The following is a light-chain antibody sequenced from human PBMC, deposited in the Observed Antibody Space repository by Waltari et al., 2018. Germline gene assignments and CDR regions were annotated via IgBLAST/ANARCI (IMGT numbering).Light chain of an antibody. V-gene: IGKV4-1*01. Sequence: DIVMTQFPDSLAVSLGERATLNCKSSQSILYRSNNKSYLAWYQQKPGQPPKLLIYWASTRESGVPDRFSGSGSGTDFTLTISSLQAEDVAVYYCQQYYTTPPTFGQGTKLEIK. CDR2: WAS. CDR1: QSILYRSNNKSY. J-gene: IGKJ2*01. CDR3: QQYYTTPPT.